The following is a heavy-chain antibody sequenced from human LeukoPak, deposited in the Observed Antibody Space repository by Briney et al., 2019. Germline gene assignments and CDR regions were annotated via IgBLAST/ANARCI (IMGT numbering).Heavy chain of an antibody. V-gene: IGHV4-38-2*02. Sequence: MASETLSLTCTVSGYSISSGYYWGWIRQPPGKGLEWIGSIYHSGSTYYNPSLKSRVTISVDTSKNQFSLKLSSVTAADTAVYYCARTAAAYYYGSGSHFDYWGQGTLVTVSS. J-gene: IGHJ4*02. D-gene: IGHD3-10*01. CDR2: IYHSGST. CDR1: GYSISSGYY. CDR3: ARTAAAYYYGSGSHFDY.